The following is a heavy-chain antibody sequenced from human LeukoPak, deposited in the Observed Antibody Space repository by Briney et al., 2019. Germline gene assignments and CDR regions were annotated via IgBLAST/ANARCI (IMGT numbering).Heavy chain of an antibody. CDR2: TYYRSQWLQ. CDR3: ARWIHATRGLDY. Sequence: SQTLSLTCDIFGDSVSSDNVAWNWIRQSPSRGLEWLGRTYYRSQWLQQYGVSVKGRVTINPDTSKNQISLQLNSVTPDDTAIYYCARWIHATRGLDYWGQGTLVTVSS. CDR1: GDSVSSDNVA. V-gene: IGHV6-1*01. D-gene: IGHD2-2*01. J-gene: IGHJ4*02.